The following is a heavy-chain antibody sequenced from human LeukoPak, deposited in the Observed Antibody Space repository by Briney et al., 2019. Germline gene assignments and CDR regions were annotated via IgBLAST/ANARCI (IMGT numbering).Heavy chain of an antibody. J-gene: IGHJ5*02. CDR3: ARAVITMVRGVIVPLPNWFDP. V-gene: IGHV4-39*07. Sequence: PSETLSLTCTVSGGSISTNSYYWGWIRQPPGKGLEWIGSISYSGSTHYNPSLKSRVTISVDTSKNQFSLKLSSVTAADTAVYYCARAVITMVRGVIVPLPNWFDPWGQGTLVTVSS. CDR2: ISYSGST. D-gene: IGHD3-10*01. CDR1: GGSISTNSYY.